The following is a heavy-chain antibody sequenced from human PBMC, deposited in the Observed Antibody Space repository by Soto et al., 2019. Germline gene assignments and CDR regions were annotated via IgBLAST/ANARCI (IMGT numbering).Heavy chain of an antibody. J-gene: IGHJ4*02. D-gene: IGHD6-6*01. CDR2: INAGNDNT. Sequence: ASVKVSCKASGYIFTNYAMHWVRQAPGQRLEWMGWINAGNDNTKYSQKFQGRVTITRDTSASTAYMELSSLRSEDTAVYYCARAGEYSSSPFDYWGQGTLVTVSS. V-gene: IGHV1-3*01. CDR3: ARAGEYSSSPFDY. CDR1: GYIFTNYA.